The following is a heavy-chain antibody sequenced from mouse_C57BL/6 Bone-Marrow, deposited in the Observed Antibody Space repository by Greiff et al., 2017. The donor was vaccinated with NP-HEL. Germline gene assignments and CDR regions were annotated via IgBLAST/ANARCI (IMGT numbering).Heavy chain of an antibody. D-gene: IGHD1-1*01. J-gene: IGHJ1*03. V-gene: IGHV2-2*01. CDR1: GFSLTSYG. CDR3: YYYGSSYWYFDV. Sequence: QVHVKQSGPGLVQPSQSLSITCTVSGFSLTSYGVHWVRQSPGKGLEWLGVIWSGGSTDYNAAFISRLSISKDNSKSQVFFKMNSLQADDTAIYYCYYYGSSYWYFDVWGTGTTVTVSS. CDR2: IWSGGST.